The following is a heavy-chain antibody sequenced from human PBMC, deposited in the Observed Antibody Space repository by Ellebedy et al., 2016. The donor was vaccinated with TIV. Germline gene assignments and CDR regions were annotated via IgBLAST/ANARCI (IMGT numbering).Heavy chain of an antibody. D-gene: IGHD6-13*01. Sequence: GESLKISCKGSGYSFISYWIGWVRQMPGKGLEWMGIIYPGDSVTRYSPFFQGQVTISADKSISTAYLQWSSLKASDTAMYYCARPLGYSSSWYGWFDPWGQGTLVTVSS. CDR2: IYPGDSVT. CDR3: ARPLGYSSSWYGWFDP. V-gene: IGHV5-51*01. J-gene: IGHJ5*02. CDR1: GYSFISYW.